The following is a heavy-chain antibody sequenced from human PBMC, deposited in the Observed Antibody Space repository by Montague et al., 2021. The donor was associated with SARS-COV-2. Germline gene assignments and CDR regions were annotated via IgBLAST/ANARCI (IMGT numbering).Heavy chain of an antibody. CDR1: GDSIKKEHYY. J-gene: IGHJ4*02. D-gene: IGHD3-22*01. Sequence: LSLTCTVSGDSIKKEHYYWSWIRQPPGKGLEWITYIYYSGSAYYNPSLKSPVTISVDTSKNQFSLKLSSVTAADTAVYYCARVTTYDYDNTGYSDYWGQGTLVTVSS. CDR3: ARVTTYDYDNTGYSDY. V-gene: IGHV4-30-4*01. CDR2: IYYSGSA.